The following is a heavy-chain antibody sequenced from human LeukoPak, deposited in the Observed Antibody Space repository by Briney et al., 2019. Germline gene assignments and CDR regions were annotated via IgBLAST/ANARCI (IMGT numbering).Heavy chain of an antibody. CDR1: GFTVSSNY. CDR3: ARGLYSSGWYVPELDY. D-gene: IGHD6-19*01. J-gene: IGHJ4*02. Sequence: GGSLRLSCAASGFTVSSNYMSWVRQAPGKGLEWVSVIYSGGSTYYADSVKGRFTISRDNSKNTLYLQMNSLRAGDTAVYYCARGLYSSGWYVPELDYWGQGTLVAVSS. CDR2: IYSGGST. V-gene: IGHV3-53*01.